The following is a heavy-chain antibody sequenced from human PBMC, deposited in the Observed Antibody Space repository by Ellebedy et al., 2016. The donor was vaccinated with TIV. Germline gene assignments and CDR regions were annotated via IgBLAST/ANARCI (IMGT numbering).Heavy chain of an antibody. Sequence: MPSETLSLTCTVSAGSISSYYWSWIRQPPGKGLEWIASIYYSGTTNYNPSLKSGVTISVDTSKNQISLTLMSSVSAADTAVYYCARVAITAAVGGGYFDLWGRGALVTVSS. CDR1: AGSISSYY. CDR2: IYYSGTT. D-gene: IGHD6-25*01. CDR3: ARVAITAAVGGGYFDL. J-gene: IGHJ2*01. V-gene: IGHV4-59*01.